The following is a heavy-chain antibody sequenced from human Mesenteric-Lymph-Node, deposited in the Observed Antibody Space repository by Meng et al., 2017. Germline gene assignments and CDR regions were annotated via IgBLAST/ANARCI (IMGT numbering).Heavy chain of an antibody. CDR1: GSTFTDYL. Sequence: QSPLVHVVSQWNHPGALVTVSCQASGSTFTDYLAHWVRQAPGHGLELMGRINAKTGVTVYAQKFQGRVTVIRDTSITTAYLDLSSLTSDDTAVYYCVRSYTDGWHPRDCWGQGTLVTVSS. J-gene: IGHJ1*01. CDR2: INAKTGVT. CDR3: VRSYTDGWHPRDC. D-gene: IGHD5-24*01. V-gene: IGHV1-2*06.